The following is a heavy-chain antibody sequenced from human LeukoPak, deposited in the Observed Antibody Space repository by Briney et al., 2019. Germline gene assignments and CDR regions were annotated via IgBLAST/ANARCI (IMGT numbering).Heavy chain of an antibody. CDR3: ARRPSYSSLDY. CDR1: GGSISSGSYY. Sequence: SQTLSLTCTVSGGSISSGSYYWSWIRQPAGKGLEWIGRIYTSGSTNYNPSLKSRVTISVDKSKNQFSLKLSSVTAADTAVYYCARRPSYSSLDYWGQGTLVTVSS. CDR2: IYTSGST. J-gene: IGHJ4*02. V-gene: IGHV4-61*02. D-gene: IGHD6-13*01.